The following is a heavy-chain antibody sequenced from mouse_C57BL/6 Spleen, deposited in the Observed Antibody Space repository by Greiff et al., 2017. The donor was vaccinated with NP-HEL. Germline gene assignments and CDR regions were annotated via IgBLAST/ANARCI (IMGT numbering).Heavy chain of an antibody. J-gene: IGHJ4*01. D-gene: IGHD2-1*01. CDR2: IDPETGGT. CDR1: GYTFTDYE. Sequence: VQLQQSGAELVRPGASVTLSCKASGYTFTDYEMHWVKQTPVHGLEWIGAIDPETGGTAYNQKFKGKAILTADKSSSTAYMDLRSLTSEDSAVYYCTRRELDYGNYGDAMDYWGQGTSVTVSS. CDR3: TRRELDYGNYGDAMDY. V-gene: IGHV1-15*01.